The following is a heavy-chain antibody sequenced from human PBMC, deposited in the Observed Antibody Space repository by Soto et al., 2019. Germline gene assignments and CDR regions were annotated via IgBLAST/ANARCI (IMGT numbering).Heavy chain of an antibody. D-gene: IGHD5-18*01. CDR3: ARVGSRGYSYGYADY. CDR1: GVSINSGAYY. V-gene: IGHV4-31*03. Sequence: KASETLSLTCTVSGVSINSGAYYWSRIRQHPGKGLEWIGYIFTSGSTYYNPSLKSRVTISVDTSKNHFSLKLRSVTAADTAVYYCARVGSRGYSYGYADYWGQGTLVTVSS. J-gene: IGHJ4*02. CDR2: IFTSGST.